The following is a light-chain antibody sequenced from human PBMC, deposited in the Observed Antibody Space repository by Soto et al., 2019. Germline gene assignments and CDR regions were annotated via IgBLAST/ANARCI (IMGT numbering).Light chain of an antibody. V-gene: IGKV3-20*01. Sequence: ETVLTQSPGTLSLSPGERATLSCRASQSVSSNYLAWYQQKPGQAPRLLMYGASTRATGIPDRFSGSGSGTDFTLTISRLEREDFAVYYCQQFGRSTPSWTFGQGTKVEIK. J-gene: IGKJ1*01. CDR2: GAS. CDR3: QQFGRSTPSWT. CDR1: QSVSSNY.